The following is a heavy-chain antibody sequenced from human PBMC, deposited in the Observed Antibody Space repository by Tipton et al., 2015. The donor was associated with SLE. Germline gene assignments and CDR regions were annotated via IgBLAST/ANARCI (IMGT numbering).Heavy chain of an antibody. J-gene: IGHJ4*02. V-gene: IGHV3-23*01. CDR1: GFTFGTSG. CDR3: ATSLTGRYGDCLNY. D-gene: IGHD2-21*01. Sequence: SLRLSCAASGFTFGTSGMTWVRQAPGKGLEWVSTITDSGSATYYADSVKGRFTMSRDSSQNTLYLQMNSLRAEDTAVFYCATSLTGRYGDCLNYWGQGALVSVSS. CDR2: ITDSGSAT.